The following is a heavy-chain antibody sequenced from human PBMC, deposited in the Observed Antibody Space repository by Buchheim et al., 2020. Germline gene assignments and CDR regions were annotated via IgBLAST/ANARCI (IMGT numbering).Heavy chain of an antibody. J-gene: IGHJ5*01. CDR1: GGPITSSHW. CDR2: IYHTGST. CDR3: ARDPSSSATFDS. Sequence: QVQLQESGPGLVKPSGTLSLTCAVSGGPITSSHWWTWVRQPPGKGLEWIGEIYHTGSTNYRPSLASRVTIFLARSLHFFSLTLRSVTAADTGFYYCARDPSSSATFDSWGQGTL. V-gene: IGHV4-4*02. D-gene: IGHD2-2*01.